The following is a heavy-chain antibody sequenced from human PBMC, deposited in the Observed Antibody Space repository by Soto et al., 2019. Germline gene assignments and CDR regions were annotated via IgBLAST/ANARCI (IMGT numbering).Heavy chain of an antibody. D-gene: IGHD4-17*01. V-gene: IGHV2-26*01. CDR2: IFSDNER. J-gene: IGHJ6*02. Sequence: SGPTLVNPTETLTLACTVSGFSLSTGRMGVSWIRQPPGKALEWLAHIFSDNERSYSTSMQGRLTISKDPSGSQVVLSMTNLDPVDTGTYYCVRMNADSYQFYYAMDVWGQGTTVTVSS. CDR3: VRMNADSYQFYYAMDV. CDR1: GFSLSTGRMG.